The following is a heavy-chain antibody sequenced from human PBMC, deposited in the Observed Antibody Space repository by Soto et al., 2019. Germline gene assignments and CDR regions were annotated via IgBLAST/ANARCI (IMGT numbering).Heavy chain of an antibody. Sequence: GGSLRLSCAASGFTFSSYAMSWVRQAPGKGLEWVSAISGSGGSTYYADSVKGRFTISRDNSKNTLYLQMNSLRAEDTAVYYCAKDDRKRNIVVVVAATLDAFDIWGQGTMVTVSS. CDR3: AKDDRKRNIVVVVAATLDAFDI. V-gene: IGHV3-23*01. CDR2: ISGSGGST. J-gene: IGHJ3*02. CDR1: GFTFSSYA. D-gene: IGHD2-15*01.